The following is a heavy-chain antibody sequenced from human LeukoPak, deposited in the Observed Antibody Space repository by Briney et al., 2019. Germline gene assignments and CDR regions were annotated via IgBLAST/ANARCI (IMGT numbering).Heavy chain of an antibody. J-gene: IGHJ4*02. CDR1: GFTFSSYA. D-gene: IGHD2-15*01. V-gene: IGHV3-23*01. CDR3: AKDARPHCSGGTCYFDS. Sequence: GGSLRPSCAASGFTFSSYAMSWVRQAPGKGLEWVSAISGSGGSTYCADSVKGRFTISRDNSKNTLYLQMNSLRAEDTAVFYCAKDARPHCSGGTCYFDSWGQGTLVTVSS. CDR2: ISGSGGST.